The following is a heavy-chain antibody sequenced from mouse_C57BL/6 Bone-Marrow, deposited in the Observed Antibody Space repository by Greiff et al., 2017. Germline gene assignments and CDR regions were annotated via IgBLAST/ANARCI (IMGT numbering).Heavy chain of an antibody. CDR1: GFNIKDYY. CDR2: IDPEDGDT. D-gene: IGHD2-13*01. V-gene: IGHV14-1*01. J-gene: IGHJ4*01. Sequence: VQLQQSGAELVRPGASVKLSCTASGFNIKDYYMHWVKQRPEQGLEWIGGIDPEDGDTEYAPKFQGKATMTADTSSNTAYLQLSSLTSEDTAVYYCASGEYWSMDYWGKGTTVTVSS. CDR3: ASGEYWSMDY.